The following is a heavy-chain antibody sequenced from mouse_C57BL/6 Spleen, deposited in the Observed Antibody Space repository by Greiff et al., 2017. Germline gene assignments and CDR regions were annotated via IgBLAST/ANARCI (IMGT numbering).Heavy chain of an antibody. V-gene: IGHV1-81*01. CDR3: ARDGTTVPNYYAMDY. J-gene: IGHJ4*01. CDR1: GYTFTSYG. CDR2: IYPRSGNT. Sequence: QVQLQQSGAELARPGASVKLSCKASGYTFTSYGISWVKQRTGQGLEWIGEIYPRSGNTYYNEKFKGKATLTADKSSSTAYMELRSLTSEDSAVYFCARDGTTVPNYYAMDYWGQGTSVTVSS. D-gene: IGHD1-1*01.